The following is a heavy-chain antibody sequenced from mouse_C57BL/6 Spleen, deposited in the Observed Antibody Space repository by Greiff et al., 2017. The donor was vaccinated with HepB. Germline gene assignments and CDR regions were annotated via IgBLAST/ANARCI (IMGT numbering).Heavy chain of an antibody. CDR3: SRVRGSSSNWYFDV. J-gene: IGHJ1*03. CDR2: INPSTGGT. CDR1: GYSFTGYY. V-gene: IGHV1-42*01. Sequence: VQLKESGPELVKPGASVKISCKASGYSFTGYYMNWVQQSPEKSLEWIGEINPSTGGTTYNQKFKAKATLTVDKSSSTAYMQLKSLTSEDSAVYYCSRVRGSSSNWYFDVWGTGTTVTVSS. D-gene: IGHD1-1*01.